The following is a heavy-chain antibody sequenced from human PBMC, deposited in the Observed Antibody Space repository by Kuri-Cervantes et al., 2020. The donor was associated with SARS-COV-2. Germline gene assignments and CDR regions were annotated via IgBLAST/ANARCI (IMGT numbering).Heavy chain of an antibody. Sequence: GESLKISCAASGFSFSNFAMNWVRQAPGKGLVWVSRINSDGSSTSYADSVKGRFTISRDNAKNTLYLQMNSLRAEDTAVYYCARDRPTRVVLGNAFDIWGQGTMVTVSS. CDR2: INSDGSST. CDR3: ARDRPTRVVLGNAFDI. D-gene: IGHD2-2*01. J-gene: IGHJ3*02. V-gene: IGHV3-74*01. CDR1: GFSFSNFA.